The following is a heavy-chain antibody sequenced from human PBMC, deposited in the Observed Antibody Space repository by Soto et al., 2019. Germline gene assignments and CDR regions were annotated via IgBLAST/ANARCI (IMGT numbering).Heavy chain of an antibody. CDR2: IYPGDSDT. CDR3: ARTPSPRSITVADRGAMRFDP. Sequence: PGESLKISCKGSGYSFTSYWIGWVRQMPGKGLEWMGIIYPGDSDTRYSPSFQGQVTISVDKSISTAYLQWSSLKASDTAMYYCARTPSPRSITVADRGAMRFDPWGQGTLVTVSS. D-gene: IGHD6-19*01. J-gene: IGHJ5*02. V-gene: IGHV5-51*01. CDR1: GYSFTSYW.